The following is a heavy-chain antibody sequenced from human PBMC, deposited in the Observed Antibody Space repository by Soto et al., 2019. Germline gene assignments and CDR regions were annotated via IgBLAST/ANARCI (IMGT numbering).Heavy chain of an antibody. CDR3: ARDPAVKGIIVVVPAAISWFDP. V-gene: IGHV3-11*01. J-gene: IGHJ5*02. Sequence: GGSLRLSCAASGFTFSDYYMSWIRQAPGKGLEWVSYISSSGSTIYYADSVKGRFTISRDNAKNSLYLQMNSLRAEDTAVYYCARDPAVKGIIVVVPAAISWFDPWGQGTLVTVSS. D-gene: IGHD2-2*02. CDR1: GFTFSDYY. CDR2: ISSSGSTI.